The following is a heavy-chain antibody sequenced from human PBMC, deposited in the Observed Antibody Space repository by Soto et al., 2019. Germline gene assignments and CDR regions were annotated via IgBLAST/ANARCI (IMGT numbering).Heavy chain of an antibody. V-gene: IGHV4-59*08. CDR1: DGSITPNY. Sequence: QIQLQESGPGLLSLSCTVSDGSITPNYYTWVRQPPGKGLEWIGYVYYAGTTTYHPSLKSRVTISIDTSKNEVSLKLTSVTTADTAVYYCARLGAYYQALDSWDQGTLVTVSS. CDR3: ARLGAYYQALDS. CDR2: VYYAGTT. J-gene: IGHJ4*02. D-gene: IGHD3-22*01.